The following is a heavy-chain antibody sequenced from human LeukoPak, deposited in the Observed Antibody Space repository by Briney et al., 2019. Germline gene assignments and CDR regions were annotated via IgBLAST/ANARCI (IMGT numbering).Heavy chain of an antibody. Sequence: PGGSLRLSCAASGFTFSGSAMHWVRQASGKGLEWVGRIRSKANSYATAYAASVKGRFTISRDDSKNTAYLQMNSLKTEDTAVYYCTRQALGAFDIWGQGTMVTVSS. J-gene: IGHJ3*02. CDR1: GFTFSGSA. CDR3: TRQALGAFDI. CDR2: IRSKANSYAT. V-gene: IGHV3-73*01.